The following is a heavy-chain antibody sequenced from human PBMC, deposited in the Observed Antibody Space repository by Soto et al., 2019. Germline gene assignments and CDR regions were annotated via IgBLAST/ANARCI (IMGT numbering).Heavy chain of an antibody. V-gene: IGHV4-4*02. CDR2: IYHSGTT. D-gene: IGHD2-15*01. CDR3: VQLFCSVSSCLTNWFDP. Sequence: SATMSLNCAVYGAPIKRSIWWRRVRLYQGKGLEWIGEIYHSGTTNYNPSLRSRATISVDRFKNQFSLKLSSVTAADTAVYYCVQLFCSVSSCLTNWFDPWGQGTLVTVS. CDR1: GAPIKRSIW. J-gene: IGHJ5*02.